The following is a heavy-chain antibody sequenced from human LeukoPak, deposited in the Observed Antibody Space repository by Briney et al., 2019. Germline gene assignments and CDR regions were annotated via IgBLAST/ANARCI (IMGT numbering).Heavy chain of an antibody. J-gene: IGHJ4*02. CDR3: ASPAHQWHWYYFDY. V-gene: IGHV3-66*01. D-gene: IGHD6-19*01. Sequence: SGGSLRLSCAASGFTFSSYSMNWVRQAPGKGLEWVSVIYSGGSTYYADPVKGRFTISRDNSKNTLYLQMNSLRVEDTAVYYCASPAHQWHWYYFDYWGQGTLVTVSS. CDR1: GFTFSSYS. CDR2: IYSGGST.